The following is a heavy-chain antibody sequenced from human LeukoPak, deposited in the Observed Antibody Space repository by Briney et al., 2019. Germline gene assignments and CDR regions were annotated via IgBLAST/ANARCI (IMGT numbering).Heavy chain of an antibody. J-gene: IGHJ6*02. CDR2: INHSGST. Sequence: SETLSLTCAVYGGSFSGYYWSWIRQPPGKGLEWIGEINHSGSTSYNPSLKSRVTISVDTSKNQFSLKLSSVTAADTAVYYCARDGEFGPSYGDYERYYYYYYGMDVWGQGTTVTVSS. V-gene: IGHV4-34*01. CDR3: ARDGEFGPSYGDYERYYYYYYGMDV. D-gene: IGHD4-17*01. CDR1: GGSFSGYY.